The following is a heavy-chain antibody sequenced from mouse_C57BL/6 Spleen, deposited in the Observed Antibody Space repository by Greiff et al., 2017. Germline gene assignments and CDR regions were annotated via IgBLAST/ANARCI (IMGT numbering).Heavy chain of an antibody. CDR1: GFTFSDYG. CDR2: ISSGSSTI. J-gene: IGHJ4*01. CDR3: ARDYYRGAMDY. V-gene: IGHV5-17*01. Sequence: EVHLVESGGGLVKPGGSLKLSCAASGFTFSDYGMHWVRQAPEKGLEWVAYISSGSSTIYYADTVKGRFTISRDNAKNTLFLQMTSLRSEDTAMYYCARDYYRGAMDYWGQGTSVTVSS. D-gene: IGHD2-12*01.